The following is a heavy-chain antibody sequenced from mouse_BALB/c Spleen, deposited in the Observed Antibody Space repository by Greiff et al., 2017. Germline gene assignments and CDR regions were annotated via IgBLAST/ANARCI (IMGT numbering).Heavy chain of an antibody. D-gene: IGHD1-2*01. CDR3: TRCYGYPYYYAMDY. Sequence: QVQLKESGAELVKPGASVKLSCKASGYTFTSYYMYWVKQRPGQGLEWIGEINPSNGGTNFNEKFKSKATLTVDKSSSTAYMQLSSLTSEDSAVYYCTRCYGYPYYYAMDYWGQGTSVTVSS. V-gene: IGHV1S81*02. J-gene: IGHJ4*01. CDR2: INPSNGGT. CDR1: GYTFTSYY.